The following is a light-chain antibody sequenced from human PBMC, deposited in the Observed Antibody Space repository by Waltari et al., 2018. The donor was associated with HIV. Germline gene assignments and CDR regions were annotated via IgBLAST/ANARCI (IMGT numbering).Light chain of an antibody. CDR1: AGSVTSGQY. Sequence: QAVVTQEPSLTVSPGGTVTLTCGSSAGSVTSGQYPYWFQQKPGQAPRTVIFDTSNKPSWSPARFAGYLLGGRAALTLSGAQPEDEADYYCLLYYSGAWVFGGGTRLTVL. J-gene: IGLJ3*02. CDR2: DTS. V-gene: IGLV7-46*01. CDR3: LLYYSGAWV.